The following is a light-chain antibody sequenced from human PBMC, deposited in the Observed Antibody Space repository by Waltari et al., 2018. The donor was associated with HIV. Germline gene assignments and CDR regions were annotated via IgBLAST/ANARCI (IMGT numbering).Light chain of an antibody. CDR1: SSDIGGYNY. CDR2: EVT. V-gene: IGLV2-8*01. Sequence: QSALTQPPSASGSPGQSVAISCTGTSSDIGGYNYVSWYQQHPGKAPKLMIFEVTKRPSGGPDRCAGSKSGNTASRTVSGLQAEDEADYYCASYGGTNDLVFGGGTKLTVL. J-gene: IGLJ3*02. CDR3: ASYGGTNDLV.